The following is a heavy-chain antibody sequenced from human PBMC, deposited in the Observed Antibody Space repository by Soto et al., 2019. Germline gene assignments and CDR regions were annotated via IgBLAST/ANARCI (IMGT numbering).Heavy chain of an antibody. Sequence: QVQLVQSGAEVKKPGSSVKVSCRASGGTFNNYVINWVRQAPGQGLEWMAGIIPIFGTPNYAQKLQGRVTITADKSTSSAYMELNRLRSEDTAVYYCEGRCDGTNCLAHFDYWGQGTLVTVSS. CDR2: IIPIFGTP. V-gene: IGHV1-69*06. J-gene: IGHJ4*02. CDR3: EGRCDGTNCLAHFDY. CDR1: GGTFNNYV. D-gene: IGHD2-2*01.